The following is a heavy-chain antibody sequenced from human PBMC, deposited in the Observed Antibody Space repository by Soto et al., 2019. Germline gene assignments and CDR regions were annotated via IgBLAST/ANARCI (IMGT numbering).Heavy chain of an antibody. D-gene: IGHD5-18*01. J-gene: IGHJ4*02. Sequence: SETLPSPALSLVAPSAVVITTGVGSASPQGRAWSGLGTSNSGSTYYNPSLKSRVTISVDTSKNQFSLKLSSVTAADTAVYYCASNSYGYTFYDYWGQGTLVTVSS. CDR2: SNSGST. V-gene: IGHV4-30-4*01. CDR1: VAPSAVVITT. CDR3: ASNSYGYTFYDY.